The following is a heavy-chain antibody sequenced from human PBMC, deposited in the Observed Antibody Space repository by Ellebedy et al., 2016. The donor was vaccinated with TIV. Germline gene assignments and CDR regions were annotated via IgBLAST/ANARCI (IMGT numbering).Heavy chain of an antibody. J-gene: IGHJ5*02. CDR1: GFTFSSYA. V-gene: IGHV3-23*01. D-gene: IGHD4-11*01. CDR2: FGGRSTTT. Sequence: GGSLRLXCEAPGFTFSSYAMSWLRQAPGKGLEWVSVFGGRSTTTYYADSVKGRFTISRDNARNTLYLQMNSLRGEDTAVYFCARDRGDYSISGPWGQGTLVTVSS. CDR3: ARDRGDYSISGP.